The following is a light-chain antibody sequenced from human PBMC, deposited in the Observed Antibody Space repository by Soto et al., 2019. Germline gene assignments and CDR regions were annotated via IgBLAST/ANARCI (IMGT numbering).Light chain of an antibody. Sequence: DIKMSQSPSSLSASVGDRVTITCRASQSISSYLNWYQQKPGKAPKLLIYKASSLESGVPSRFSGSGSGTEFTLTISSLQPDDFATYYCQQYNSYPLTFGGRTKVDIK. CDR1: QSISSY. J-gene: IGKJ4*01. CDR2: KAS. V-gene: IGKV1-5*03. CDR3: QQYNSYPLT.